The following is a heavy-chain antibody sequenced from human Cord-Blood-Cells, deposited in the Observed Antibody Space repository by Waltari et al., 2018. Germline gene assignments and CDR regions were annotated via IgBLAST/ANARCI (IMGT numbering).Heavy chain of an antibody. D-gene: IGHD3-3*01. J-gene: IGHJ4*02. CDR3: AKDFRDFWSGYLDY. CDR2: ISYDGSNK. Sequence: QVQLVESGGGVVQPGRSLRLSCAASGFTFSSYGMHWVRPAPGKGLEWGAVISYDGSNKYYADSVKGRFTISRDNSKNTLYLQMNSLRAEDTAVYYCAKDFRDFWSGYLDYWGQGTLVTVSS. CDR1: GFTFSSYG. V-gene: IGHV3-30*18.